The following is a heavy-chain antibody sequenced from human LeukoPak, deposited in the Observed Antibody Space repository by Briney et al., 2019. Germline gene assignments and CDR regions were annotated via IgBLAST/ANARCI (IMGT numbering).Heavy chain of an antibody. V-gene: IGHV3-23*01. CDR2: ITISGATT. Sequence: GGSLRLSCAASGFTFSSYAMSWVRQAPGKGLEWVSSITISGATTYYADSVKGRLTISRDNSKATLYLQMNSLRAEDTAVYYCATYGSGSYYRKTLDYWGQETLVTVSS. D-gene: IGHD3-10*01. CDR1: GFTFSSYA. CDR3: ATYGSGSYYRKTLDY. J-gene: IGHJ4*02.